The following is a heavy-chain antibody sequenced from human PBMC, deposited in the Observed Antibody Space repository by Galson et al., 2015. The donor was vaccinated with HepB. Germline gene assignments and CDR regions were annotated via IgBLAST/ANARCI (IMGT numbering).Heavy chain of an antibody. CDR1: GFSFNTSGVA. J-gene: IGHJ5*02. CDR2: IYWSDDK. D-gene: IGHD3-10*01. Sequence: PALVKPTQTLTLTCTFSGFSFNTSGVAVGWIRQPPGKALGWLALIYWSDDKRYSPTLRSRLTITRDTSKNQVVLTMTNMDPVDTATYYCAHRGGPWGQGTLVTVSS. V-gene: IGHV2-5*01. CDR3: AHRGGP.